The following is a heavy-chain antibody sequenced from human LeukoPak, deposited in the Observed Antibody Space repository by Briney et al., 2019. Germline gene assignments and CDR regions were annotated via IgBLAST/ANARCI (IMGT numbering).Heavy chain of an antibody. Sequence: GGSLRLSCAASGFTFSNYWMSWVRQAPGKGLEWVANINQDGSEEYYVDSVKGRFTISRDNAKNSLYLQMNSLRAEDTAVYYCAKRLISPNVRYFDSWGQGTQVIVSS. CDR1: GFTFSNYW. J-gene: IGHJ4*02. CDR2: INQDGSEE. V-gene: IGHV3-7*05. D-gene: IGHD3-10*02. CDR3: AKRLISPNVRYFDS.